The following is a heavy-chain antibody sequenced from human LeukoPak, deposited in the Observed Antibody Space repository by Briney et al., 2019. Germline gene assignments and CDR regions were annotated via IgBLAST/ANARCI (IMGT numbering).Heavy chain of an antibody. Sequence: ASVKVSCKASGGTFSSYAISWVRQAPGQGLEWMGRIIPILGIANYAQKFQGRATITADKSTGTAYMELSSLRSEDTAVYYCASTGYSSSWYRFDYWGQGTLVTVSS. CDR3: ASTGYSSSWYRFDY. V-gene: IGHV1-69*04. D-gene: IGHD6-13*01. CDR2: IIPILGIA. J-gene: IGHJ4*02. CDR1: GGTFSSYA.